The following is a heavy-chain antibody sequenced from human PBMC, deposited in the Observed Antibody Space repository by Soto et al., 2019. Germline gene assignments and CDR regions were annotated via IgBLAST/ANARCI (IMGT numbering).Heavy chain of an antibody. D-gene: IGHD1-7*01. CDR1: GGSISSSSYY. Sequence: PSETLSLTCAVSGGSISSSSYYWGWIRQPPGKGLEWIGSIYYSGSTYYNPSLKSRVTISVDTSKNQFSLKLSSVTAADTAVYYCARQPHWNYMPIDYWGQGTLVTVS. CDR2: IYYSGST. V-gene: IGHV4-39*01. CDR3: ARQPHWNYMPIDY. J-gene: IGHJ4*02.